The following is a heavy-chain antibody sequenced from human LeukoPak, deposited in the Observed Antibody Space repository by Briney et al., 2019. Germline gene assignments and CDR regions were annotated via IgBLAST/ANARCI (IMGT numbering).Heavy chain of an antibody. CDR2: INSDGSST. CDR1: GGSISSSSYY. V-gene: IGHV3-74*01. Sequence: ETLSLTCTVSGGSISSSSYYWGWIRQPPGKGLVWVSRINSDGSSTSYADSVKGRLTISRDNAKNTLYLQMNSLRVEDTAVYYCARGDGYAQRDWGQGTLVTVPS. D-gene: IGHD5-12*01. CDR3: ARGDGYAQRD. J-gene: IGHJ4*02.